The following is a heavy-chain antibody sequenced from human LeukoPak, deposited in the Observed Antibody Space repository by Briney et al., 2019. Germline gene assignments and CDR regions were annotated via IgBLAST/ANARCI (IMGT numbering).Heavy chain of an antibody. CDR2: MGTAGDT. J-gene: IGHJ6*02. CDR3: ARGNFGELLSGRNDYYYYYGMDV. Sequence: GGSLRLSCVASGFTFSSYAMSLVRQATGKGLEWVSAMGTAGDTYYPGSVKGRFTISRENAKDSLYLQMNSLRAGDTAVYYCARGNFGELLSGRNDYYYYYGMDVWGQGTTVTVSS. D-gene: IGHD3-10*01. V-gene: IGHV3-13*01. CDR1: GFTFSSYA.